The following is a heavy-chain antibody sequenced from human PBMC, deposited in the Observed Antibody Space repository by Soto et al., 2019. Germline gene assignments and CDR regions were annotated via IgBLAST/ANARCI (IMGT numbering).Heavy chain of an antibody. V-gene: IGHV1-46*01. J-gene: IGHJ4*02. CDR3: ARDTTTVTTYYFDY. CDR2: INPSGGST. CDR1: GYTFTSYY. Sequence: QVQLVQSGAEVKKPGASVKVSCKASGYTFTSYYMHWVRQAPGQGLEWMGIINPSGGSTSYAQKFQRRVTXXRXTXXSTVYMELSSLRSEDTAVYYCARDTTTVTTYYFDYWGQGTLVTVSS. D-gene: IGHD4-17*01.